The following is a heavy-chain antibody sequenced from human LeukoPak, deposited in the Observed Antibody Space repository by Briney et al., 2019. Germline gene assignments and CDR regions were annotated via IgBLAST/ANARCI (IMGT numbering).Heavy chain of an antibody. D-gene: IGHD3-22*01. CDR2: IYYSGTT. CDR1: GGSIHNNY. CDR3: ARDPGYYDSSGYPSWYFDL. Sequence: SETLSLTCTVSGGSIHNNYWSWIRQPPGKGLEWIGYIYYSGTTNSNPSLKSRVTVSVDTSKNQFSLKLTSVTAADTAVYYCARDPGYYDSSGYPSWYFDLWGRGTLVTVSS. J-gene: IGHJ2*01. V-gene: IGHV4-59*01.